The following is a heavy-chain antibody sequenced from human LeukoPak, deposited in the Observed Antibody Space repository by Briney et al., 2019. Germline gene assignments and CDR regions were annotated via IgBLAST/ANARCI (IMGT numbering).Heavy chain of an antibody. CDR1: GGSFTSSSYY. J-gene: IGHJ3*02. Sequence: TSETLSLTCTVSGGSFTSSSYYWGWIRQPPGKGLEWIGSIYYSGNAYYNPSLKSRVTISVATSKNQFSLKLSFVTAADTAVYYCARGRIVGANHDAFDIWGQGTMVAVSS. CDR3: ARGRIVGANHDAFDI. CDR2: IYYSGNA. D-gene: IGHD1-26*01. V-gene: IGHV4-39*07.